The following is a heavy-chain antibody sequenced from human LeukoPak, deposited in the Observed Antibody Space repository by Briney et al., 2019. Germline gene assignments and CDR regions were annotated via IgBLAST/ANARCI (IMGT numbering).Heavy chain of an antibody. V-gene: IGHV4-59*01. D-gene: IGHD6-19*01. CDR3: ARGDGGWYGTEDS. CDR2: IYYSGST. Sequence: PSETLSLTCTGSGGSISRYYWSGMRQPRGKGLEWIRYIYYSGSTNYNPSPKSRVTISVDTSKNQFSLKLSSVTAADKAVYYCARGDGGWYGTEDSWGQGTLVTVSS. CDR1: GGSISRYY. J-gene: IGHJ4*02.